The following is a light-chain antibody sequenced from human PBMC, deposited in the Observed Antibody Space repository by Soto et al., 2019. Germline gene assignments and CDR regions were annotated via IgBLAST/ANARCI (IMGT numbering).Light chain of an antibody. CDR3: LQHNSYPLT. CDR1: QDIKYY. J-gene: IGKJ4*01. CDR2: SAS. V-gene: IGKV1-17*03. Sequence: DIQMTQSPSAMSASVGDRVTINCRASQDIKYYLAWFQQKPGKVPKRLIYSASGLQSRVPSRFSGSGSGTKFTLTISGLQPEDSATYYCLQHNSYPLTFGGGTKVEIK.